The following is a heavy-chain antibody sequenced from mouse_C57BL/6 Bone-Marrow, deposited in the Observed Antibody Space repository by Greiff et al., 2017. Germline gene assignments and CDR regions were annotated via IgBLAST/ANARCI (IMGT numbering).Heavy chain of an antibody. CDR1: GYTFTSYW. V-gene: IGHV1-64*01. Sequence: QVQLQQPGAELVKPGASVKLSCKASGYTFTSYWMHWVKQRPGQGLEWIGMIHPNSGSTNYNEKFKSKATLTVDKSSSTAYMQLSSLTSEDSAVYYCARRGLLRCGYYFDYWGQGTTLTVSS. D-gene: IGHD1-1*01. J-gene: IGHJ2*01. CDR2: IHPNSGST. CDR3: ARRGLLRCGYYFDY.